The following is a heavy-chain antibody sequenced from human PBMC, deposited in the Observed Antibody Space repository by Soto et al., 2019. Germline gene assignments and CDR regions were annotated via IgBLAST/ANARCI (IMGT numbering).Heavy chain of an antibody. Sequence: EVQLVASGGGLVQPGGSLRLSCAASGFTFSNAWMNWVRQAPGKGLGWIGRIKKRADGGTADHATPVKGRFTISRDDSKNTLYLQMNSLKTEDTAVYYCTTVNPYIPDSRGHCYWGQGTLVTVSS. D-gene: IGHD3-22*01. J-gene: IGHJ4*02. CDR1: GFTFSNAW. V-gene: IGHV3-15*01. CDR2: IKKRADGGTA. CDR3: TTVNPYIPDSRGHCY.